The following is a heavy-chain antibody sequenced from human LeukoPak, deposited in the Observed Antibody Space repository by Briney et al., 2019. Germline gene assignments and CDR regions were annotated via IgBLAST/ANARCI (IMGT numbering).Heavy chain of an antibody. J-gene: IGHJ4*02. CDR2: IKQDGSEK. Sequence: PGGSLRLSCAASGFTFSSYWMSWVRQAPGKGLEWVANIKQDGSEKYYVDSVKGRFTISRDNAKNSLYLQMNSLRAEDTAVYYCARWGDIVVVPAAMGFDCWVQGTLVTVSS. CDR3: ARWGDIVVVPAAMGFDC. CDR1: GFTFSSYW. D-gene: IGHD2-2*01. V-gene: IGHV3-7*01.